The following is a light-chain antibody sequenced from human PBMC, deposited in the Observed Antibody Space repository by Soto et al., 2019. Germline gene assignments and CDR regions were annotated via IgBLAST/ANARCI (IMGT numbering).Light chain of an antibody. CDR1: QSVSSY. Sequence: EIVLTQSPATLSLSPGERATLSCMASQSVSSYLAWYQQKPGQARRLLIYDEYNRATGIPLRFSGSASGTDFPLTITSLESEAFAVSYCQPRRNWLITFGQGTRLEIK. CDR2: DEY. J-gene: IGKJ5*01. V-gene: IGKV3-11*01. CDR3: QPRRNWLIT.